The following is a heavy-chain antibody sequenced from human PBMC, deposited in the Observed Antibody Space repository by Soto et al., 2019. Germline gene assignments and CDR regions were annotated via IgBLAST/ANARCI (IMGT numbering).Heavy chain of an antibody. CDR2: ISGSGGST. J-gene: IGHJ4*02. Sequence: PGGSLRLSCAASGLTFSSYAMCWVRQAPGKGLEWVSAISGSGGSTYYADSVKGRFTISRDNSKNTLYLQMNSLRAEDTAVYYCAKGSILSRWELLTLSDYWGQGTLVTVSS. V-gene: IGHV3-23*01. CDR1: GLTFSSYA. CDR3: AKGSILSRWELLTLSDY. D-gene: IGHD1-26*01.